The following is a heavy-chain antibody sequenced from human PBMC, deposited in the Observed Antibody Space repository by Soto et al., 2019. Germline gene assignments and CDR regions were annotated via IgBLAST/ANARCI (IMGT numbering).Heavy chain of an antibody. D-gene: IGHD6-19*01. J-gene: IGHJ3*01. CDR2: LNGDASTA. CDR3: AVMSSRSDVLDV. CDR1: GFTFSTYW. Sequence: EVQLVESGGGLVQPGGSLRLSCSASGFTFSTYWMEWVRQAPGKGLLWVSSLNGDASTANYADSVKGRFTISRDNAKNTLYLQMNSMRAEETAMYYCAVMSSRSDVLDVWGQGTMVAVSS. V-gene: IGHV3-74*01.